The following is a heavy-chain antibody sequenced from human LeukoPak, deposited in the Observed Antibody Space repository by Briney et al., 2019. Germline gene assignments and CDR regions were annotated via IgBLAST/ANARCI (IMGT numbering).Heavy chain of an antibody. CDR1: GFTFSRYS. CDR2: ISSRSSYI. J-gene: IGHJ4*02. V-gene: IGHV3-21*01. D-gene: IGHD3-10*01. CDR3: AISSGSGSYHPTDY. Sequence: GGSLRLPCAASGFTFSRYSMNWVRQAPGKGLEWVSSISSRSSYIYYADSVKGRFTISRDNAKNSLYLQMNSLRAEDTAVYYCAISSGSGSYHPTDYWGQGTLVTVSS.